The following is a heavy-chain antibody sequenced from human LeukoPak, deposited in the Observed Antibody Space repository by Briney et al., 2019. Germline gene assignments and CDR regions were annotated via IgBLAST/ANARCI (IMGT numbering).Heavy chain of an antibody. Sequence: GRSLRLSCAASGFTFRSYAIHWVRQAPGKGLEWVSSISSSSSYIYYADSVKGRFTISRDNAKNSLYLQMNSLRAEDTAVYYCARVVGPNWFDPWGQGTLVTVSS. CDR3: ARVVGPNWFDP. V-gene: IGHV3-21*01. J-gene: IGHJ5*02. CDR2: ISSSSSYI. CDR1: GFTFRSYA. D-gene: IGHD1-26*01.